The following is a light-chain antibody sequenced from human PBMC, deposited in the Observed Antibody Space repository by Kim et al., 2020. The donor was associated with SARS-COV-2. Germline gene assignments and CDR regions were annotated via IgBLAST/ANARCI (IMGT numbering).Light chain of an antibody. CDR3: AAWDDSLNGVV. V-gene: IGLV1-44*01. J-gene: IGLJ2*01. Sequence: QSVLTQPPSASGTPGQRVTISCSGSSSNIGSNPVNWYQQFPGTAPKLLIYTNNQWPSGVPDRFSGAKSDTSASLAISGLQSEDEADYYCAAWDDSLNGVVFGGGTQLTVL. CDR2: TNN. CDR1: SSNIGSNP.